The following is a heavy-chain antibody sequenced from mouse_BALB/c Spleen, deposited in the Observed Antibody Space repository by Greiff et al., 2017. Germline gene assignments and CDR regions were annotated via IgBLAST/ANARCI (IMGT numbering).Heavy chain of an antibody. CDR1: GYTFTSYW. CDR2: IYPGDGDT. CDR3: ARGRSYYFDY. J-gene: IGHJ2*01. V-gene: IGHV1-87*01. Sequence: VQLQQSGAELARPGASVKLSCKASGYTFTSYWMQWVKQRPGQGLEWIGAIYPGDGDTRYTQKFKGKATLTADKSSSTAYMQLSSLASEDSAVYYCARGRSYYFDYWGQGTTLTVSS.